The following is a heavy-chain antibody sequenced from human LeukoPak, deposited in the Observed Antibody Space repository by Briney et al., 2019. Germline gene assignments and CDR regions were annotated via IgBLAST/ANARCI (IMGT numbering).Heavy chain of an antibody. CDR1: GFTFSTYA. D-gene: IGHD4-17*01. Sequence: QPGGSLRLSCAASGFTFSTYAMSWVRQAPGKGLEWVSAISRSGSNTYYADSVKGRFTSSRDNSKNTLFLQMNSLRAEDTAVYYCAKGDYGDLLPPFSFDYWGQGTLVTVSS. J-gene: IGHJ4*02. CDR2: ISRSGSNT. V-gene: IGHV3-23*01. CDR3: AKGDYGDLLPPFSFDY.